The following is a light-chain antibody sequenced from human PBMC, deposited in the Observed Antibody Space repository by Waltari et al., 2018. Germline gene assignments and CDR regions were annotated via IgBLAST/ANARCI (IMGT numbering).Light chain of an antibody. J-gene: IGLJ3*02. Sequence: QSALTQPASVSESPGQSITISCTGTSSDVGGYNYVSWYQQHIGKAPKLMIYDVSKRPSAFSNLFSRSKSGNTASLTISGLQADDEADYYCSSYTSSSTWVFGGGTKLTVL. CDR1: SSDVGGYNY. V-gene: IGLV2-14*01. CDR2: DVS. CDR3: SSYTSSSTWV.